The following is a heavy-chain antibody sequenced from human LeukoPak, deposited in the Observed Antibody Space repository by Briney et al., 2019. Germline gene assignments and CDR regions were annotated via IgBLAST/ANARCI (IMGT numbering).Heavy chain of an antibody. CDR1: GFTFSSYA. D-gene: IGHD2-2*03. J-gene: IGHJ4*02. CDR3: AKVGYCSSTSCSTLGGLDY. Sequence: GGSLRLSCAASGFTFSSYAMSWVRQAPGKGLEWVSAISGSGGSTYYADSVKGRFTISRDNSKNTLYLQMNSLRAEDTAVYYCAKVGYCSSTSCSTLGGLDYWGQGTLVTVSS. CDR2: ISGSGGST. V-gene: IGHV3-23*01.